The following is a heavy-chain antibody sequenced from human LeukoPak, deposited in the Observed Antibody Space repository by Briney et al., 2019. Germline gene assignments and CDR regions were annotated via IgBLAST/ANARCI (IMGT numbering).Heavy chain of an antibody. J-gene: IGHJ4*02. CDR2: IYYSGST. CDR3: ARHVRLPSSWYSEHRQYYFDY. D-gene: IGHD6-13*01. Sequence: PSETLSLTCTVSGGSISSSSYYWGWIRQPPGKGLEWIGSIYYSGSTYYNPSLKSRVTISVDTSKNQFSLKLSSVTAADTAVYYCARHVRLPSSWYSEHRQYYFDYWGQGTLVTVSS. V-gene: IGHV4-39*01. CDR1: GGSISSSSYY.